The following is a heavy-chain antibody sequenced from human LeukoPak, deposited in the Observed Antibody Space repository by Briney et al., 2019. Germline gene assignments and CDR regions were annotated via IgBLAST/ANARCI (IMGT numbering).Heavy chain of an antibody. CDR2: INPNSGGT. CDR1: GYTFTGYY. CDR3: AREYNTFLWEGAQYYYDSSGPGDY. J-gene: IGHJ4*02. V-gene: IGHV1-2*02. Sequence: EASVKVSCKASGYTFTGYYMHWVRQAPGQGLEWMGWINPNSGGTNYAQKFQGRVTMTRDTSISTAYMELSRLRSDDTAVYYCAREYNTFLWEGAQYYYDSSGPGDYWGQGTLVTVSS. D-gene: IGHD3-22*01.